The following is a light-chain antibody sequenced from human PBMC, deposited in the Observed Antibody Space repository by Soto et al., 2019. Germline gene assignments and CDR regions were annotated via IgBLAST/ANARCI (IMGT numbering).Light chain of an antibody. V-gene: IGKV3-20*01. CDR3: QQYGRSPPKT. CDR2: GAS. J-gene: IGKJ1*01. CDR1: QSVSSN. Sequence: EIVMTQSPATLSVSPGERATLSCRASQSVSSNLAWYQQKPGQAPRLLIYGASSRATGIPDRFSGSGSGTDFTLTISRLEPEDFAVYYCQQYGRSPPKTFGQGTKVDIK.